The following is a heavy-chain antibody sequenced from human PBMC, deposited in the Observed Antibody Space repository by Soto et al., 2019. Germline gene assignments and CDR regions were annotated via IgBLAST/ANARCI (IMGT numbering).Heavy chain of an antibody. CDR2: INHGTTT. Sequence: PSETLSLTCGVYGASLRGYYFSWIRQSPGKGLEWIGEINHGTTTNYNPSLKSRVAISVDTSKYLLSLKVNSVTAADTALYYCARVPDYYETTGYFYFDTWGQGILVTVS. D-gene: IGHD3-22*01. V-gene: IGHV4-34*01. CDR3: ARVPDYYETTGYFYFDT. J-gene: IGHJ4*02. CDR1: GASLRGYY.